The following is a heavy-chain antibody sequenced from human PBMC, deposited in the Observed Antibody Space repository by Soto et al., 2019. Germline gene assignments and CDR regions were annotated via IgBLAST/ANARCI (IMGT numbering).Heavy chain of an antibody. Sequence: QVQLVQSGAEVKKPGASVKVSCKASGYTFTSYAMHWVRQAPVQRLEWMGWINADNGNTKYSQTYQGRGTITRDTSASTDYMELSSLRSEDTAVYYCAREGVVVTSPASFWGQGTLVTVSP. V-gene: IGHV1-3*01. J-gene: IGHJ4*02. D-gene: IGHD2-21*02. CDR1: GYTFTSYA. CDR2: INADNGNT. CDR3: AREGVVVTSPASF.